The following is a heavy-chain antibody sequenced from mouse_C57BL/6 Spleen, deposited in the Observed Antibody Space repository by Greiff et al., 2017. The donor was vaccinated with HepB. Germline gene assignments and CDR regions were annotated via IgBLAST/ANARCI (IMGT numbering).Heavy chain of an antibody. CDR2: IHPNSGST. Sequence: VQLQQPGAELVKPGASVKLSCKASGYTFTSYWMHWVKQRPGQGLEWIGMIHPNSGSTNYNEKFKSKATLTVDKSSSTAYMQLSSLTSEDSAVYYCAGDDDGDAMDYWGQGTSVTVAS. J-gene: IGHJ4*01. D-gene: IGHD2-4*01. V-gene: IGHV1-64*01. CDR3: AGDDDGDAMDY. CDR1: GYTFTSYW.